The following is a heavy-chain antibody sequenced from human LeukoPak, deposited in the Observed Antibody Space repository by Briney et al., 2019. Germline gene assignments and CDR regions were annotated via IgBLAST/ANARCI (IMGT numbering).Heavy chain of an antibody. Sequence: GGSLRLSCAASGFTFSSYEMNWVRQAPGKGLEWVSSISSSGSTKYYAVSVKGRFTISRDNAKNSLYLQMNSLRADDTAVYYCARGRAADQLLWYFDYWGQGTLVTVSS. CDR2: ISSSGSTK. CDR1: GFTFSSYE. CDR3: ARGRAADQLLWYFDY. V-gene: IGHV3-48*03. D-gene: IGHD2-2*01. J-gene: IGHJ4*02.